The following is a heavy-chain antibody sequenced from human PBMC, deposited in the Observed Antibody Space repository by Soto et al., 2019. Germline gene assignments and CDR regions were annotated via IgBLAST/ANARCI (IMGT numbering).Heavy chain of an antibody. D-gene: IGHD3-3*01. CDR3: ARFSYDFSSALGSYGMDV. V-gene: IGHV4-31*03. CDR1: GGSISGGGFY. J-gene: IGHJ6*02. CDR2: IYYSDST. Sequence: LSLTCTVSGGSISGGGFYWSWIRQFPGKGLEWIGYIYYSDSTYYNPSLKSRVTISVDTSKNQFSLRLNSVTAADTAVYYCARFSYDFSSALGSYGMDVWGQGTTVTVSS.